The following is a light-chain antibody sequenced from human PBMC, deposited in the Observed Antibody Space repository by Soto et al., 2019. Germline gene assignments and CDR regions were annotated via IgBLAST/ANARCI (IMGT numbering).Light chain of an antibody. CDR1: SSDVGGYNY. J-gene: IGLJ1*01. V-gene: IGLV2-8*01. CDR3: SSYAGSNNPGV. CDR2: EVS. Sequence: QSALTQPPSASGSPGQSVTISCTGTSSDVGGYNYVSWYQQHPGKAPKLMIYEVSKRPSGVPDRFSDSKSGNTASLTVSGLQAEDEADYYCSSYAGSNNPGVFGTGTKVTVL.